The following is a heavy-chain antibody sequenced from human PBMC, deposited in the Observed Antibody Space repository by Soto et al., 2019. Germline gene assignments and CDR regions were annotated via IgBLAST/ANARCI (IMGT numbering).Heavy chain of an antibody. CDR2: IYYSGST. J-gene: IGHJ6*02. Sequence: SETLSLTCTVSGGSIGSGYYYWSWIRQPPGKGLEWIGYIYYSGSTYYNPSLKSRVTISVDTSKNQFSLKLSSVTAADTAVYYCARAGPTYYDFWSGYYWGFGYGMDVWGQGTTVTVSS. CDR3: ARAGPTYYDFWSGYYWGFGYGMDV. CDR1: GGSIGSGYYY. D-gene: IGHD3-3*01. V-gene: IGHV4-30-4*01.